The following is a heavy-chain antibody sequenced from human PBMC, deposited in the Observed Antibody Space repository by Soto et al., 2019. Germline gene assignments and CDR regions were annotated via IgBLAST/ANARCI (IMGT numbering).Heavy chain of an antibody. Sequence: EVQLLESGGGLVQPGGSLRLSCAASGFTFSSYAMSWVRQAPGKGLEWVSAISGSGGSTYYADSVKGRFTISRDNSKNTLYLQMNRLRAEDTAVDYCAKVGGVATLFDYWGQGTLVTVSS. J-gene: IGHJ4*02. CDR1: GFTFSSYA. CDR3: AKVGGVATLFDY. D-gene: IGHD5-12*01. CDR2: ISGSGGST. V-gene: IGHV3-23*01.